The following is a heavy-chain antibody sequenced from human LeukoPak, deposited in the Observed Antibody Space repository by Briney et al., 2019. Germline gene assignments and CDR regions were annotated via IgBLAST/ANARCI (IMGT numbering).Heavy chain of an antibody. V-gene: IGHV3-23*01. CDR2: ISGSGGGT. CDR1: GFTFSSYA. D-gene: IGHD3-3*01. CDR3: ANSRGDYYFAY. Sequence: GGSLRLSCAASGFTFSSYAMSWVRQVPGKGLEWVSAISGSGGGTYYTDSVKGRFTISRDNSKNTLYLQMNSLRAEDTAVYYCANSRGDYYFAYWGQGTLVTVSS. J-gene: IGHJ4*02.